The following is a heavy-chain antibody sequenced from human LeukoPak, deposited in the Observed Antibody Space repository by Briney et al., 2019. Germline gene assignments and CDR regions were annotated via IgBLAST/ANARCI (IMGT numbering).Heavy chain of an antibody. CDR3: GRAFPPLRTSSAGDL. J-gene: IGHJ4*02. CDR2: ISGRSSHT. D-gene: IGHD3-16*01. Sequence: GGSLRLSCSASGFTFSYYDMNWIRQAPGKGLEWISAISGRSSHTYYGDSVKGRFSISRYNAKNLLYLQMNGLGAEDTAVYYCGRAFPPLRTSSAGDLWGQGSLVTVSS. CDR1: GFTFSYYD. V-gene: IGHV3-21*06.